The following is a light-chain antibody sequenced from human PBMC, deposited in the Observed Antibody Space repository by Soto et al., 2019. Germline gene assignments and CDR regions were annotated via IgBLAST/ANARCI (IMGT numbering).Light chain of an antibody. CDR3: SSYTSSSTLYV. V-gene: IGLV1-40*01. Sequence: QSVLAQPPSVSGAPGQKVTIPCTGSSSNIGAGYDLHWYQQLPGTAPKLLLYGNSNRPSGAPDRFSGSKSGTSASLAITGLQAEDEADYYCSSYTSSSTLYVFGTGTKVTVL. CDR1: SSNIGAGYD. J-gene: IGLJ1*01. CDR2: GNS.